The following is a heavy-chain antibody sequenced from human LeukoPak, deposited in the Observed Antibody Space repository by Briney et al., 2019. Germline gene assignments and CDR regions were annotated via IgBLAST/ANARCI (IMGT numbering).Heavy chain of an antibody. J-gene: IGHJ4*02. Sequence: GRSLRLSCAASGFTFSNYEVNWVRQAPGKGLEWVSYITPSGSTKYYADSVKGRFTISRDNAKNSLYLNMDGLRAEDTAVYYCARGGLLGDDWGQGTLVTVSS. V-gene: IGHV3-48*03. CDR3: ARGGLLGDD. CDR2: ITPSGSTK. CDR1: GFTFSNYE. D-gene: IGHD1-26*01.